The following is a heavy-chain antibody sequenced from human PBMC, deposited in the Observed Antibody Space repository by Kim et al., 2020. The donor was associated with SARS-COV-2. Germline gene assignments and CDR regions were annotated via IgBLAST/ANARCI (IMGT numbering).Heavy chain of an antibody. D-gene: IGHD5-18*01. V-gene: IGHV3-33*01. J-gene: IGHJ2*01. CDR3: ARALGQSVDTPPSL. CDR1: GGFTFSYYG. CDR2: IWHDGRNR. Sequence: GTSLRLSCTPPGGFTFSYYGMHWVRQAPGKGLEWVASIWHDGRNRYYADFVKGRFTISRDNVKNSVHLQINIVRVEDTAVYYCARALGQSVDTPPSLWGRGTLVTVSP.